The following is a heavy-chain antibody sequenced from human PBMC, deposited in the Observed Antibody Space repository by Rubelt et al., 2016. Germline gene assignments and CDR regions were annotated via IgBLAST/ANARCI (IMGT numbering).Heavy chain of an antibody. CDR3: ARDYIVPAASDICSGGSCLPYYYYYDGMDV. CDR2: TYYSGST. J-gene: IGHJ6*02. D-gene: IGHD2-15*01. V-gene: IGHV4-39*07. CDR1: GGSISSSSYY. Sequence: GGSISSSSYYWGWIRQPPGKGLEWIGSTYYSGSTYYNPSLKSRVTISVDTSKNQFSLKLSSVTAADTAVYYCARDYIVPAASDICSGGSCLPYYYYYDGMDVWGQGTTVTVSS.